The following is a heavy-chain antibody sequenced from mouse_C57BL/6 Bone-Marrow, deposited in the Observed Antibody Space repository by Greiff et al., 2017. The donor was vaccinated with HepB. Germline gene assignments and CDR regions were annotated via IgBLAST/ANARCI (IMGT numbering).Heavy chain of an antibody. CDR2: ISSGSSTI. CDR1: GFTFSDYG. CDR3: ARQNYYGSSYWFAY. Sequence: LMESGGGLVKPGGSLKLSCAASGFTFSDYGMHWVRQAPEKGLEWVAYISSGSSTIYYADTVKGRFTISRDNAKNTLFLQMTSLRSEDTAMYYCARQNYYGSSYWFAYWGQGTLVTVSA. V-gene: IGHV5-17*01. D-gene: IGHD1-1*01. J-gene: IGHJ3*01.